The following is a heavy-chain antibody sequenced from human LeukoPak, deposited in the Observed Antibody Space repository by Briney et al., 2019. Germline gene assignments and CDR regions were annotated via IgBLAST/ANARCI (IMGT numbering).Heavy chain of an antibody. J-gene: IGHJ4*02. V-gene: IGHV4-34*01. CDR1: GGSLSGYY. Sequence: SETLSLTCAVYGGSLSGYYWSWIRQPPGKGLEWIGEINHSGSTNYNPSLKSRVTISVDTSKNQFSLKLSSVTAADTAVYYCARASRYCSGGSCFIYWGQGTLVTVSS. CDR2: INHSGST. D-gene: IGHD2-15*01. CDR3: ARASRYCSGGSCFIY.